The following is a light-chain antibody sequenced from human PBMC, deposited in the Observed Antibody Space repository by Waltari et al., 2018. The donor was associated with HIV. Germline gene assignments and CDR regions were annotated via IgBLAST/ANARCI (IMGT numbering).Light chain of an antibody. J-gene: IGLJ2*01. CDR2: EVS. CDR3: CSYAGSSTYVV. V-gene: IGLV2-23*02. Sequence: QSALTQPASVSGSPGQSITISCTGTSSDVGSYNVVSWYQQHPGKAPKLMIYEVSKRPSGVSNRFSGSKSGNTASQTISGLQAEDEADYHCCSYAGSSTYVVFGGGTKLTVL. CDR1: SSDVGSYNV.